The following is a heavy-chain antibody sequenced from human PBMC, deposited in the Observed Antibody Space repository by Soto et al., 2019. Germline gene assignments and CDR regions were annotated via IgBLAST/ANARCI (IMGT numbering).Heavy chain of an antibody. CDR1: GGSISNYY. CDR2: IFYSGST. Sequence: PSETLSLTCTVSGGSISNYYWSWIRQPPGRGLEWIGHIFYSGSTNYNPALKSRVTISVDTSKSQFSLKLSSVTAADTAVYYCARHGYSSGRTYFDYWGQGTLVTVSS. CDR3: ARHGYSSGRTYFDY. J-gene: IGHJ4*02. V-gene: IGHV4-59*08. D-gene: IGHD6-19*01.